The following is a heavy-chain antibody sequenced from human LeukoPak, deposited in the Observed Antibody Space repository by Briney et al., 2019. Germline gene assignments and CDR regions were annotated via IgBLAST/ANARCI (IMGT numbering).Heavy chain of an antibody. CDR3: ARLSVAYDAFDI. CDR2: IYHSGST. J-gene: IGHJ3*02. V-gene: IGHV4-30-2*01. CDR1: GGSISSGGYS. D-gene: IGHD6-19*01. Sequence: SQTPSLTCAVSGGSISSGGYSWSWIRQPPGKGLEWIGYIYHSGSTYYNPSLKSRVTISVDRSKNQFSLKLSSVTAADTAVYYCARLSVAYDAFDIWGQGTMVTVSS.